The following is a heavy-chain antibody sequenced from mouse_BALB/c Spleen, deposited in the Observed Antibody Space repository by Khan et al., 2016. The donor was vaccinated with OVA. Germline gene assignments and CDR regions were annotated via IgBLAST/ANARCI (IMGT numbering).Heavy chain of an antibody. J-gene: IGHJ2*01. CDR2: INPSNGRT. CDR3: ARVITRDY. CDR1: GYTFTSYW. V-gene: IGHV1S81*02. Sequence: QVQLQQPGAELVKPGASVKLSCKASGYTFTSYWMHWVKQRPGQGLEWIGEINPSNGRTNYNEKFKSKATLTVDKSSSTAYMQLSSQTSEDSAVDYCARVITRDYWGQGTTLTVSS. D-gene: IGHD6-1*01.